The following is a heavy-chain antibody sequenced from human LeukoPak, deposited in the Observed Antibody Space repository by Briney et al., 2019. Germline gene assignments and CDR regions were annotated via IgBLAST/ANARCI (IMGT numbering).Heavy chain of an antibody. CDR2: ISSNGGTT. V-gene: IGHV3-23*01. CDR1: GITFTNYA. J-gene: IGHJ4*02. CDR3: AKDRGPVDTMVRGVNRYFDY. Sequence: GGSLRLSCVASGITFTNYAMGWVRQSPGKGLEWVSTISSNGGTTFYADSVKGRFTISRDNSKNTLYLQMNSLRAEDTAVYYCAKDRGPVDTMVRGVNRYFDYWGQGTLVTVSS. D-gene: IGHD3-10*01.